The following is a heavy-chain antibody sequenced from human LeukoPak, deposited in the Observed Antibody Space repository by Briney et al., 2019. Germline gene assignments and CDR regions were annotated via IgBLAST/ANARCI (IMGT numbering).Heavy chain of an antibody. V-gene: IGHV3-49*04. J-gene: IGHJ6*03. CDR2: IRSKAYGGTT. CDR1: GFTFGDYA. Sequence: GGSLRLSCTASGFTFGDYAMSWVRQAPGKGLEWVGFIRSKAYGGTTEYAASVKGRFTISRDDSKSIAYLQMNSLKTEDTAVYYCTRVPREAPGRDYYYYYMDVWGKGTTVTVSS. D-gene: IGHD5-24*01. CDR3: TRVPREAPGRDYYYYYMDV.